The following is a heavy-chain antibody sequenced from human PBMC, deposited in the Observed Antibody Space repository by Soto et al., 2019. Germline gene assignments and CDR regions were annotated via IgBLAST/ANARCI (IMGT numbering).Heavy chain of an antibody. J-gene: IGHJ4*02. V-gene: IGHV3-23*01. Sequence: GGSLRLSCAASGFTFSSYAMSWVRQAPGKGLEWVSAISGSGGSTYYADSVKGRFTISRDNSKNTLYLQMNSLRAEDTAVYYCAKGFGYCSSTRCYMPPIDYWGQGTLVTVSS. CDR2: ISGSGGST. CDR1: GFTFSSYA. CDR3: AKGFGYCSSTRCYMPPIDY. D-gene: IGHD2-2*01.